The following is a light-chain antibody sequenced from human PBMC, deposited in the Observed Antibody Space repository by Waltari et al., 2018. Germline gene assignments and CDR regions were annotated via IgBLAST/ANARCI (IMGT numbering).Light chain of an antibody. CDR3: SSYTSSSTAV. J-gene: IGLJ7*01. Sequence: SALTQPASVSGSHGPSITISYNGTSSDVGTYNYVPWYQQHPGKAPKLMIYEVSNRPSGVSNRFSGSKSGNTASLTISGLQAEDEADYYCSSYTSSSTAVFGGGTQLTVL. CDR1: SSDVGTYNY. CDR2: EVS. V-gene: IGLV2-14*01.